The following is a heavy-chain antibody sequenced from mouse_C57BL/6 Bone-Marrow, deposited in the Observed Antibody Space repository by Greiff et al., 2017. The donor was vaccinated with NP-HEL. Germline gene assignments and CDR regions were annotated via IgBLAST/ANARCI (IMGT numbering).Heavy chain of an antibody. CDR1: GFSLTSYG. CDR3: ASNYYGSRDAMDY. D-gene: IGHD1-1*01. V-gene: IGHV2-6*03. Sequence: VQRVESGPGLVAPSQSLSITCTVSGFSLTSYGLHWVRQPPGKGLEWLVVIWGDGSTTYNSALKSRLSISKDNSKSQVFLKMNRLQTDDTAMYYWASNYYGSRDAMDYWGQGTSVTVSS. CDR2: IWGDGST. J-gene: IGHJ4*01.